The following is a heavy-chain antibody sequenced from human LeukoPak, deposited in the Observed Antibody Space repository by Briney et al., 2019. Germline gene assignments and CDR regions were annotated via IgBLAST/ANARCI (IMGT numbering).Heavy chain of an antibody. CDR3: ARVQDYGDYELDAFDI. CDR2: IKQDGSEK. CDR1: GFTFSSYW. Sequence: GGSLRLSCAASGFTFSSYWMSWVRQAPGKGLEWVANIKQDGSEKYYVDSVKGRFTISRDNAKNSLYLQMNSLRAEDTAVYYCARVQDYGDYELDAFDIWGQGTMVTVSS. J-gene: IGHJ3*02. V-gene: IGHV3-7*01. D-gene: IGHD4-17*01.